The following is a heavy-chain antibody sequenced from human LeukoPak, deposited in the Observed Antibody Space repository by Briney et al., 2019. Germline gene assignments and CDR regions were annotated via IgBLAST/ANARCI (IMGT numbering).Heavy chain of an antibody. Sequence: GGSLRLSCAASGFSFSRSWMHWVRQAPGKGLLWASHINADGSITNYADSVKGRFTISRDNAKNTLFLQMNSLSAEETAVYYCARDRRDVVLTAPSFDYWGQGTLVTVSS. J-gene: IGHJ4*02. CDR3: ARDRRDVVLTAPSFDY. CDR2: INADGSIT. D-gene: IGHD2-21*02. CDR1: GFSFSRSW. V-gene: IGHV3-74*01.